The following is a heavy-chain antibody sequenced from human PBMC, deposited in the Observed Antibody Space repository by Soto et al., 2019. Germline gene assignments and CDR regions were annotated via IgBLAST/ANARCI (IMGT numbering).Heavy chain of an antibody. CDR1: GFTFSIYA. J-gene: IGHJ4*02. Sequence: QVQLVESGGGVVQPGGSLRLSCAASGFTFSIYAMHWVRQAPGKGLEWVAFISYAGYCLYYADSVKGRFTISKDTSKNVLKRQMNSLRAEDTAVYYCEKENYCDYSDHFDFWGQGTRVTVSS. D-gene: IGHD4-17*01. CDR2: ISYAGYCL. CDR3: EKENYCDYSDHFDF. V-gene: IGHV3-30*02.